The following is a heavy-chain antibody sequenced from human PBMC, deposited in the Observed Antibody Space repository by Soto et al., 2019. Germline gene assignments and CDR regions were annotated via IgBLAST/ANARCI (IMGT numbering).Heavy chain of an antibody. Sequence: GGSLRLSCAASGFTFSDYYMSWIRQAPGKGLEWVSYISSSGSTIYYADSVKGRFTISRDNAKNSLYLQMNSLRAEDTAVYYCAREGYCSGGSCYLGYFQHWGQGTLVTVSS. D-gene: IGHD2-15*01. CDR2: ISSSGSTI. CDR1: GFTFSDYY. J-gene: IGHJ1*01. CDR3: AREGYCSGGSCYLGYFQH. V-gene: IGHV3-11*01.